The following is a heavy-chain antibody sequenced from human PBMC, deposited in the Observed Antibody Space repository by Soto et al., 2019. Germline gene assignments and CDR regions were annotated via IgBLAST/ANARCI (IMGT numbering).Heavy chain of an antibody. CDR1: VGSISVTNW. D-gene: IGHD6-13*01. J-gene: IGHJ5*02. CDR2: IYHSGNT. CDR3: ARGISKYSSWYEPHTWFDA. V-gene: IGHV4-4*02. Sequence: SETLSLTCAVSVGSISVTNWWTWVRQPPGKGLEWIGEIYHSGNTNYNPSLKSRVTISVDTSKNQFSLKMSSVTGADTAVYYCARGISKYSSWYEPHTWFDAWGQGALVTVSS.